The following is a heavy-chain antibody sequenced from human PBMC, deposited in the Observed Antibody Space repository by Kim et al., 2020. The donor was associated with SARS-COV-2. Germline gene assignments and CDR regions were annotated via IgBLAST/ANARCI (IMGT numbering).Heavy chain of an antibody. CDR3: ARVGFFETYYYDSSGYFFDY. CDR1: GFTFSSYA. CDR2: ISYDGSNK. J-gene: IGHJ4*02. D-gene: IGHD3-22*01. V-gene: IGHV3-30-3*01. Sequence: GGSLRLSCAASGFTFSSYAMHWVRQAPGKGLEWVAVISYDGSNKYYADSVKGRFTISRDNSKNTLYLQMNSLRAEDTAVYYCARVGFFETYYYDSSGYFFDYWGQGTLVTVSS.